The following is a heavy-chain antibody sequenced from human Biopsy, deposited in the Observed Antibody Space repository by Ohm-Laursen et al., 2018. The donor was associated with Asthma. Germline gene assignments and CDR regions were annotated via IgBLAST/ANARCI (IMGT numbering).Heavy chain of an antibody. CDR2: INAANGNT. Sequence: SVKVSCKASGYTFINYAIHWVRQAPGHSLEWMGWINAANGNTKYSQKFQGRVTITRDTSASTAYMDLSSLRSEDTAVYYCARTYFDFLTGQVHDAFAMWGQGTMVTVSS. D-gene: IGHD3-9*01. CDR1: GYTFINYA. J-gene: IGHJ3*02. V-gene: IGHV1-3*01. CDR3: ARTYFDFLTGQVHDAFAM.